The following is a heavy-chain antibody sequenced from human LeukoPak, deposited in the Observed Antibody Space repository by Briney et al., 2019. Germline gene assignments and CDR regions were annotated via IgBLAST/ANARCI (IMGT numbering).Heavy chain of an antibody. CDR3: ARGGSCSSTSCYKSFDY. J-gene: IGHJ4*02. Sequence: GGSLRLSCAASGFTFSSYSMNWVRQAPGKGLEWVSSISSSSSTIYYADSVKGRFTISRDNAKNSLYLQMNSLRAEDTAVYYCARGGSCSSTSCYKSFDYWGQGTLVTVSS. V-gene: IGHV3-21*04. D-gene: IGHD2-2*02. CDR2: ISSSSSTI. CDR1: GFTFSSYS.